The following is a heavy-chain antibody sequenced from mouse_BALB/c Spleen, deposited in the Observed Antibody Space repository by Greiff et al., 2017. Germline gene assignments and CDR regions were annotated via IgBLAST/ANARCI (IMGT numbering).Heavy chain of an antibody. V-gene: IGHV5-17*02. D-gene: IGHD2-2*01. J-gene: IGHJ2*01. Sequence: EVQGVESGGGLVQPGGSRKLSCAASGFTFSSFGMHWVRQAPEKGLEWVAYISSGSSTIYYADTVKGRFTISRDNPKNTLFLQMTSLRSEYTAMYYCARSGYDGNEYYFDYWGQGTTLTVSS. CDR2: ISSGSSTI. CDR1: GFTFSSFG. CDR3: ARSGYDGNEYYFDY.